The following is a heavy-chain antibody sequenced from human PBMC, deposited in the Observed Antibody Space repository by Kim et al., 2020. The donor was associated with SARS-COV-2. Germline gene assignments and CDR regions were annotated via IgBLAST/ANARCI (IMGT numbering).Heavy chain of an antibody. CDR1: GFTFGDYA. CDR2: IRSKAYGGTT. D-gene: IGHD6-19*01. V-gene: IGHV3-49*04. J-gene: IGHJ4*02. Sequence: GGSLRLSCTASGFTFGDYAMSWVRQAPGKGLEWVGFIRSKAYGGTTEYAASVKGRFTISRDDSKSIAYLQMNSLKTEDTAVYYCTRALGGWYGNYWGQGTLVTVSS. CDR3: TRALGGWYGNY.